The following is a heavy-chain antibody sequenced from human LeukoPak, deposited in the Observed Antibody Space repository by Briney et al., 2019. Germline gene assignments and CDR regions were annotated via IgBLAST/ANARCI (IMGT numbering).Heavy chain of an antibody. V-gene: IGHV3-7*03. CDR1: GFTFSSYW. J-gene: IGHJ4*02. D-gene: IGHD4-17*01. Sequence: GGSLRLSCAASGFTFSSYWMSWVRQAPGKGLEWVANIKQDGSEKYYVDSVKGRFTISRDNAKNSLYLQMNSLRAEDTAVYYRAKDFNYGDYYFDYWGQGTLVTVSS. CDR3: AKDFNYGDYYFDY. CDR2: IKQDGSEK.